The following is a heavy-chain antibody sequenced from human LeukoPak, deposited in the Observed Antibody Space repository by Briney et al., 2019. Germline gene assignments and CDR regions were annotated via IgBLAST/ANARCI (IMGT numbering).Heavy chain of an antibody. CDR1: GFTFSSIS. V-gene: IGHV3-21*06. CDR2: ISPDAETT. CDR3: TRDLPVPSLVRGIIIYGLIDY. D-gene: IGHD3-10*01. J-gene: IGHJ4*02. Sequence: GGSLRLSCEASGFTFSSISMNWVRQAPGKGLEWVSSISPDAETTYHADSVKGRFTTSRDNAKSSLYLQMNSLRAEDTALYYCTRDLPVPSLVRGIIIYGLIDYWGQGTLVTVSS.